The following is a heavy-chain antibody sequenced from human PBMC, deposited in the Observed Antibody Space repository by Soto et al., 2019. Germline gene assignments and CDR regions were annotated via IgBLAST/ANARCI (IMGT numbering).Heavy chain of an antibody. CDR1: GFTFSSYW. Sequence: GGSLRLSCAASGFTFSSYWMHWVRQAPGKGLVWVSRINSDGSSAVYADSVKGRFTISRDNAKNQLYLQMNILRTEDTAMYYCARDPAPIGWYDYWGQGSLVTVSS. J-gene: IGHJ4*02. V-gene: IGHV3-74*01. D-gene: IGHD6-19*01. CDR2: INSDGSSA. CDR3: ARDPAPIGWYDY.